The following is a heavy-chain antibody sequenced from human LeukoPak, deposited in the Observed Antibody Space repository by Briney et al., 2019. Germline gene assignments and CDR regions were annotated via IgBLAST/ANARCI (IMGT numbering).Heavy chain of an antibody. D-gene: IGHD3-16*02. J-gene: IGHJ4*02. Sequence: GGSLRLSCAASGFTFSFYTMSWVRQAPGKGLEWLSSISTSSSYIYYADSLKGRFTISRDNAKNSLSLQMNSLRAEDTAVYYCARHRTASDYWGQGTLVTVSS. CDR3: ARHRTASDY. CDR1: GFTFSFYT. CDR2: ISTSSSYI. V-gene: IGHV3-21*01.